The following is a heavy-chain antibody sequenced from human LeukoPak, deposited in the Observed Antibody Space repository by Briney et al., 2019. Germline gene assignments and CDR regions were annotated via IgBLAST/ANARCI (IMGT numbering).Heavy chain of an antibody. V-gene: IGHV1-2*02. Sequence: ASVKVSCKASGYTFTSYDINWVRQAPGQGLEWMGWINPNSGGTNYAQKFQGRVTMTRDTSISTAYMELSRLRSDDTAVYYCASPGSSWYPYYWGQGTLVTVSS. CDR2: INPNSGGT. CDR3: ASPGSSWYPYY. CDR1: GYTFTSYD. D-gene: IGHD6-13*01. J-gene: IGHJ4*02.